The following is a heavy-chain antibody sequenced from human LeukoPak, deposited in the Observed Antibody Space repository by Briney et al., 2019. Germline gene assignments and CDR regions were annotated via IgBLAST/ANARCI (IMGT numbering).Heavy chain of an antibody. J-gene: IGHJ6*03. CDR3: ARGPGDSDYSNYNYYYYYMDV. D-gene: IGHD4-11*01. CDR1: GGSISSGGYY. CDR2: IYHSGST. Sequence: SETLSLTCTVSGGSISSGGYYWSWIRQPPGKGLEWIGYIYHSGSTYYNPSLKSRVTISVDRSKNQFSLKLSSVTAADTAVYCCARGPGDSDYSNYNYYYYYMDVWGKGTTVTVSS. V-gene: IGHV4-30-2*01.